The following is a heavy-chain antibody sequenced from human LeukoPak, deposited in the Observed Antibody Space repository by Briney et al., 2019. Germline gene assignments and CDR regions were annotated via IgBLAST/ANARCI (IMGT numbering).Heavy chain of an antibody. D-gene: IGHD3-22*01. V-gene: IGHV3-48*03. Sequence: GGSLRLSCAASGFTFSSYEMNWVRQAPGKGLEWVSYISSSGSTIYYADSVKGRFTISRDNAKNSLYLQMNSLRAEDTAVYYCARDLNRYYYDSSGPPLYWGQGTLVTVSS. CDR3: ARDLNRYYYDSSGPPLY. J-gene: IGHJ4*02. CDR1: GFTFSSYE. CDR2: ISSSGSTI.